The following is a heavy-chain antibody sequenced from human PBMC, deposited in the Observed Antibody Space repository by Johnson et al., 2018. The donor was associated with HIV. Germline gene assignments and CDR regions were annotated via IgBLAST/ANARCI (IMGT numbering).Heavy chain of an antibody. Sequence: QVQLVESGGGVVQPGRSLRLSCAASGFTFSTYGMHWVRQAPGKGLGWVAFIRYDGSNKYYADSVKGRFTISRDNSKNTLYLQMNSLRAEDTAVYYCAKGAAAAGPDAFDIWGQGTMVTVSS. CDR2: IRYDGSNK. J-gene: IGHJ3*02. CDR1: GFTFSTYG. CDR3: AKGAAAAGPDAFDI. D-gene: IGHD6-13*01. V-gene: IGHV3-30*02.